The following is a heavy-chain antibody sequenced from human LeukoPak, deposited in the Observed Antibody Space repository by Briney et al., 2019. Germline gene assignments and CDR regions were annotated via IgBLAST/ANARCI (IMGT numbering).Heavy chain of an antibody. Sequence: GASVKVSCKASGYTFTGYYMHWVRQAPGQGLEWMGWINPNSGGTNYAQKFQGRVTMTRDTSISTAYMELSRLRSDDTAVYYCARDFSHWWFGESLAVWGQGTLVTVSS. CDR1: GYTFTGYY. CDR2: INPNSGGT. V-gene: IGHV1-2*02. J-gene: IGHJ4*02. CDR3: ARDFSHWWFGESLAV. D-gene: IGHD3-10*01.